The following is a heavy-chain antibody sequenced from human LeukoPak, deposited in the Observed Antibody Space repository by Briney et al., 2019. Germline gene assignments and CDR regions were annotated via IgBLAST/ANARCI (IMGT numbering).Heavy chain of an antibody. J-gene: IGHJ4*02. V-gene: IGHV4-38-2*02. CDR1: GYSISSGYY. D-gene: IGHD3-10*01. CDR2: IYHSGST. CDR3: ARGVVWFGELSVRGQDY. Sequence: SETLSLTCTVSGYSISSGYYWGWIRQPPGKGLEWIGSIYHSGSTYYNPSLKSRVTISVDTSKNQFSLKLSSVTAADTAVYYCARGVVWFGELSVRGQDYWGQGTLVTVSS.